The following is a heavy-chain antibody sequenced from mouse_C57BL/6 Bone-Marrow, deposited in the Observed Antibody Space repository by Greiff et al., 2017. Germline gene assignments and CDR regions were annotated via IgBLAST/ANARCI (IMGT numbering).Heavy chain of an antibody. CDR2: FYPGSGSI. CDR1: GYTFTEYT. V-gene: IGHV1-62-2*01. J-gene: IGHJ1*03. D-gene: IGHD1-1*01. CDR3: ARHEDPNYYGSPHWYFDV. Sequence: QVQLQQSGAELVKPGASVKLSCKASGYTFTEYTIHWVKQRSGQGLEWIGWFYPGSGSIKYNEKFKDKATLTADKSSSTVYMELSRLTSEDSAVYFCARHEDPNYYGSPHWYFDVWGTGTTVTVSS.